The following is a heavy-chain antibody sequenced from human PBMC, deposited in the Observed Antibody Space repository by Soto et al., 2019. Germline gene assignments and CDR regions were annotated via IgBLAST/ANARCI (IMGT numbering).Heavy chain of an antibody. D-gene: IGHD3-3*01. Sequence: SGPTLVNPTQTLTLTCTFSGFSLSTSGVGVGWIRQPPGKALEWLALIYWNDDKRYSPSLKSRLTITKDTSKNQVVLTMTNMDPVDTATYYCAHSGSYYDFWSGSAYYFDYWGQGTLVTVSS. CDR3: AHSGSYYDFWSGSAYYFDY. J-gene: IGHJ4*02. V-gene: IGHV2-5*01. CDR1: GFSLSTSGVG. CDR2: IYWNDDK.